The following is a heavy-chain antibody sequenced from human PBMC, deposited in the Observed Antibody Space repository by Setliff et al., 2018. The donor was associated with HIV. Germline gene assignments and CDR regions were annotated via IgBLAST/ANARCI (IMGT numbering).Heavy chain of an antibody. Sequence: GGSLRLSCAASGFTFSSYWMSWVRQAPGKGPEWVANIKTDGSEKFYVDSVKGRFTISRDNAKNFLYLQMNSLRAEDTALYYCARDRPRITMIVVGRDWYFDLWGRGTLVTVSS. CDR3: ARDRPRITMIVVGRDWYFDL. J-gene: IGHJ2*01. V-gene: IGHV3-7*03. D-gene: IGHD3-22*01. CDR2: IKTDGSEK. CDR1: GFTFSSYW.